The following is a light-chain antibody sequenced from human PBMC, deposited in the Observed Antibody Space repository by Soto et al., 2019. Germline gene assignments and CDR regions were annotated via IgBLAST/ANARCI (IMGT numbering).Light chain of an antibody. CDR3: QQTYNNPHRT. Sequence: DIQMTQSPSSLSASVGDRVTITCRASQSISNYLNWYQQKPGKAPKLLIYFASSLQSGVPSRFSGSRSGTDFTLTISSLQPEDFATYYCQQTYNNPHRTFGQGTKVDIK. CDR2: FAS. CDR1: QSISNY. V-gene: IGKV1-39*01. J-gene: IGKJ1*01.